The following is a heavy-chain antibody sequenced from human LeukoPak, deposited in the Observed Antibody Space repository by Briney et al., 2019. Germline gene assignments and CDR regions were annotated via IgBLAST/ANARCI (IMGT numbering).Heavy chain of an antibody. V-gene: IGHV3-21*04. CDR3: ARPYSDYDFDLDY. CDR1: GFTFSSYS. Sequence: PGGSLRLSCAASGFTFSSYSMNWVRQAPGKGLEWVSSISSSSSYIYYADSVKGRFTISRDNAKNSLYLQMNSLRVEDTAVYYCARPYSDYDFDLDYWGQGNLATVSS. D-gene: IGHD5-12*01. CDR2: ISSSSSYI. J-gene: IGHJ4*02.